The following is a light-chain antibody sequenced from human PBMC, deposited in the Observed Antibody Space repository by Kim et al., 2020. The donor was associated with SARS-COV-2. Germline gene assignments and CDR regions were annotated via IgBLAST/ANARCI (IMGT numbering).Light chain of an antibody. Sequence: SSELTQEPAVSVALGQTVRITCQGYSLRSCYATWYQQKPGQAPILVIYGKNNRPSGISDRFSGSSSGNTASLNITGTQAGDEADYYCNSRDSNDNVVFGG. CDR1: SLRSCY. J-gene: IGLJ2*01. V-gene: IGLV3-19*01. CDR3: NSRDSNDNVV. CDR2: GKN.